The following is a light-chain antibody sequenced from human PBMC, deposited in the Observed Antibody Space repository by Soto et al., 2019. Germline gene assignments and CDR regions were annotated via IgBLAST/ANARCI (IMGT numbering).Light chain of an antibody. Sequence: ALTQPASVSGSPGQSITTSCTGTSSDVGGYNYVSWYQQHPGKAPKLMIYDVSNRPSGVSNRFSGSKSGNTASLTISGLQAEDEAYYYCSSYTSSSPLVFGTGTKVTVL. J-gene: IGLJ1*01. CDR2: DVS. CDR3: SSYTSSSPLV. V-gene: IGLV2-14*01. CDR1: SSDVGGYNY.